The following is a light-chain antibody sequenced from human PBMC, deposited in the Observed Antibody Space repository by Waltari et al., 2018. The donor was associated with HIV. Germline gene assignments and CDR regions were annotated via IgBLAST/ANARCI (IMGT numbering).Light chain of an antibody. J-gene: IGLJ2*01. CDR3: SSYTSISSQV. CDR1: SSAVCSYNY. CDR2: EVS. Sequence: QSALTQPASVSGSPGQSITISCIVTSSAVCSYNYVSWYQHHPAKAPKVIIYEVSNRPSGVSNRCSASKSGNTASLTISGLQTEDEADYYCSSYTSISSQVFGGGTKLTVL. V-gene: IGLV2-14*01.